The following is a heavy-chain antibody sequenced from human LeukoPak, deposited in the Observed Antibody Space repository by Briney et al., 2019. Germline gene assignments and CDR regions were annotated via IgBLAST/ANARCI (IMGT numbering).Heavy chain of an antibody. CDR3: AKEGVTGPFFDY. V-gene: IGHV3-9*01. CDR1: GFMFDDYP. Sequence: PGGSLRLSCAASGFMFDDYPMHWVRQAPGKGLEWVSGISSNSGSIGYADSVKGRFTISRDNAKKSLYLQMKSLRAEDTAFYYCAKEGVTGPFFDYWGQGTLVTVSS. CDR2: ISSNSGSI. J-gene: IGHJ4*02. D-gene: IGHD3-9*01.